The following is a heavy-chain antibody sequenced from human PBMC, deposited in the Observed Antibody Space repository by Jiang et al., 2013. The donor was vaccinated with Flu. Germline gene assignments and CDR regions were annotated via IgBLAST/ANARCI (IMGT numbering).Heavy chain of an antibody. CDR2: SQRWQMVT. Sequence: LEWMGWSQRWQMVTQNNSQKFQGRVTITRDTSASTAYMELSSLRSEDTAVYYCARGGVGWLPDYYFDYWGQGTLVTVSS. D-gene: IGHD3-3*01. V-gene: IGHV1-3*01. CDR3: ARGGVGWLPDYYFDY. J-gene: IGHJ4*02.